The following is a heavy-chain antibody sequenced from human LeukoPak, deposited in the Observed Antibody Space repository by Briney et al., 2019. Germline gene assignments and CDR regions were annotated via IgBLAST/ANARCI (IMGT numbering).Heavy chain of an antibody. Sequence: PGGSLRLSCAASGFTFSSYTMNWVRQAPGKGLEGVSSIRSSTTYIFYAGSLKGRFTISRDNAKNSLYLQMNSLRVEDTMVYSGARTHGNSTSCYPYYFDSWGQGTLVTVSS. CDR2: IRSSTTYI. V-gene: IGHV3-21*01. D-gene: IGHD2-2*01. CDR3: ARTHGNSTSCYPYYFDS. CDR1: GFTFSSYT. J-gene: IGHJ4*02.